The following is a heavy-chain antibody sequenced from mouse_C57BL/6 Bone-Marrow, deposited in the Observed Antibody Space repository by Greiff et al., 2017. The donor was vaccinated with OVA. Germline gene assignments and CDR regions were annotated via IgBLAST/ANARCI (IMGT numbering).Heavy chain of an antibody. CDR2: IYPRSGNT. CDR1: GYTFTSSG. D-gene: IGHD1-1*02. CDR3: ARDGGRWFAD. Sequence: VKLVESGAELARPGASVKLSCKASGYTFTSSGISWVKQRTGQGLEWIGEIYPRSGNTYYNGKFKGKATLTADKSSSTAYMELRSLTSEDSAVYFCARDGGRWFADWGKGTLVTVSA. V-gene: IGHV1-81*01. J-gene: IGHJ3*01.